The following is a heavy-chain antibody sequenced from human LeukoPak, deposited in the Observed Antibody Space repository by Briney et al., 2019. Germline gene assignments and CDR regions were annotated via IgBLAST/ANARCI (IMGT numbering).Heavy chain of an antibody. Sequence: ETLTLTCAVYGGSFSGYYWSWIRQPPGKGLEWIGEINHSGSTNYNPSLKSRVTISVDTSKNHSSLKLSPVTTADTAVYYRARIFRATYYDFWSGYLHAFDIWGQGTMVTVSS. CDR3: ARIFRATYYDFWSGYLHAFDI. V-gene: IGHV4-34*01. CDR1: GGSFSGYY. CDR2: INHSGST. D-gene: IGHD3-3*01. J-gene: IGHJ3*02.